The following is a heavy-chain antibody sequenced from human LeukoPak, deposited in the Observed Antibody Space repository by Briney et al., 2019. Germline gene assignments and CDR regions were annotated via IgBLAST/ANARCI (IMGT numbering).Heavy chain of an antibody. CDR2: ISGYNGYT. CDR3: ARAGAVAGTSGMDV. J-gene: IGHJ6*02. D-gene: IGHD6-19*01. V-gene: IGHV1-18*01. CDR1: GYTFTSYG. Sequence: ASVKVSCKASGYTFTSYGITWVRQAPGQGLEWMGWISGYNGYTHYAQKLQGRVTMTTDTSTSTAYMELRSLRSDDTAMYYCARAGAVAGTSGMDVWGQGTTVTVSS.